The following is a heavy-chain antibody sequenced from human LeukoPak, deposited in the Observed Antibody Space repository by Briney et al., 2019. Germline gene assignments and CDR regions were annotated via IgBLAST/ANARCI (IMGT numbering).Heavy chain of an antibody. CDR3: TTQYSGYDLSAY. CDR1: GFTFSNAW. V-gene: IGHV3-15*01. J-gene: IGHJ4*02. Sequence: PGGSLRLSCAASGFTFSNAWMSWVRQAPGKGLEWVGRIKSKTNGGTTDYAAPVKGRFTISRDDSKNTLYLQMNSLKTEDTAVYYCTTQYSGYDLSAYSGQGTLVTVSS. D-gene: IGHD5-12*01. CDR2: IKSKTNGGTT.